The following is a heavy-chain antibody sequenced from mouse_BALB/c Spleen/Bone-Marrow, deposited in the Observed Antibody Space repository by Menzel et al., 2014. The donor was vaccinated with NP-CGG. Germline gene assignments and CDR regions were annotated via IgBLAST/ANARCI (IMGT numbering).Heavy chain of an antibody. V-gene: IGHV1-80*01. CDR2: IYPGDGDT. CDR1: GYALSSNW. Sequence: QVQLQQPGAELVRPGSSVKISCKAFGYALSSNWMNWVKQRPGQGLEWIGQIYPGDGDTNYNGKFQGKATLTADKSSSTAYMQLSSLTSEDSAVYFCARGDYRYGDFAMDYWGQGTSVTVSS. CDR3: ARGDYRYGDFAMDY. J-gene: IGHJ4*01. D-gene: IGHD2-12*01.